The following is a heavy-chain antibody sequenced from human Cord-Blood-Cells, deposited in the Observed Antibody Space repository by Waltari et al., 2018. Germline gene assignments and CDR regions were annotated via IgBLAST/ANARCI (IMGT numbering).Heavy chain of an antibody. Sequence: QVQLVQSGAEVKKPGYSVKVSCKASGGTFSSYAISWVRQAHGQGLEWMGGIIPIFGTANYAQKFQGRVTITADESTSTAYMELSSLRSEDTAVYYCARDDLDCTGGVCYAFDIWGQGTMVTVSS. D-gene: IGHD2-8*02. CDR1: GGTFSSYA. V-gene: IGHV1-69*01. CDR2: IIPIFGTA. CDR3: ARDDLDCTGGVCYAFDI. J-gene: IGHJ3*02.